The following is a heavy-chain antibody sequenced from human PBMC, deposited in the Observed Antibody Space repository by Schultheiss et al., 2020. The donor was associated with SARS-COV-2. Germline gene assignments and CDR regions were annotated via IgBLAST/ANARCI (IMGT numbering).Heavy chain of an antibody. Sequence: GESLKISCAASGFTFSDYYMSWIRQAPGKGLEWVSYISSSSSYTNYADSVKGRFTISRDNAKNSLYLQMNSLRAEDTAVYYCARVPPQGLRYFDWLSTTWYFDLWGRGTLVTVSS. CDR2: ISSSSSYT. J-gene: IGHJ2*01. CDR1: GFTFSDYY. V-gene: IGHV3-11*06. D-gene: IGHD3-9*01. CDR3: ARVPPQGLRYFDWLSTTWYFDL.